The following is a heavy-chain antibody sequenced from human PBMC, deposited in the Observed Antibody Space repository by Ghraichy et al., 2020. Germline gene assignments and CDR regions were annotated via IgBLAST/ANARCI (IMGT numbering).Heavy chain of an antibody. D-gene: IGHD2-2*01. CDR2: IYYSGST. V-gene: IGHV4-31*03. CDR1: GGTISSGGYY. J-gene: IGHJ6*02. Sequence: SETLSLTCTVSGGTISSGGYYWSWIRQYPGKGLEWIGYIYYSGSTYCNPSLKSRLTISVDTSKSQFSLQLSSVTAADTAVYYCARVVSSDYYAMDVWGPGTTVTVSS. CDR3: ARVVSSDYYAMDV.